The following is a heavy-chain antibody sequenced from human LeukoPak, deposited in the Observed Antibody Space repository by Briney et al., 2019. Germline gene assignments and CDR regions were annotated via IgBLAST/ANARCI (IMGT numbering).Heavy chain of an antibody. CDR1: GFTFSSYA. CDR2: ISGSGGST. V-gene: IGHV3-23*01. CDR3: AKGITVAGTFDY. D-gene: IGHD6-19*01. Sequence: QPGGSLRLSCAASGFTFSSYAMSWVRQAPGKGLEWVSAISGSGGSTYYADSVKGRFTISRDNSKNTLFLQMSSLRAEDTAVYYCAKGITVAGTFDYWGQGTLVTVSS. J-gene: IGHJ4*02.